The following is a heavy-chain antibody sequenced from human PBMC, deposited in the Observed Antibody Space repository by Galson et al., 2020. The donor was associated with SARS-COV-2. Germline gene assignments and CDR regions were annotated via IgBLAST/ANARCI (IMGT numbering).Heavy chain of an antibody. CDR1: GGSISSGSYY. CDR3: ARVAHRGVMTRYYYYVDV. D-gene: IGHD3-10*01. V-gene: IGHV4-61*02. Sequence: SETLSLTCTVSGGSISSGSYYWSWIRQPAGKGLEWIGRIYTSGSTNYNPSLKSRVTISVDTSKNQFSLKLSSVTAADTAVYYCARVAHRGVMTRYYYYVDVWGKGTTVTISS. J-gene: IGHJ6*03. CDR2: IYTSGST.